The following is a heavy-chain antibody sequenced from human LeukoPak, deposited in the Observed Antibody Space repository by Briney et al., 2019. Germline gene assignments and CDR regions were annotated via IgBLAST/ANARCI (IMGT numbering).Heavy chain of an antibody. CDR2: ISSSSSYI. D-gene: IGHD1-26*01. CDR3: AKDRYSGSSDAFDI. V-gene: IGHV3-21*04. J-gene: IGHJ3*02. Sequence: GGSLRLSCAASGFTFSSYSMNWVRQAPGKGLEWVSSISSSSSYIYYADSVKGRFTISRDNAKNSLYLQMNSLRPEDMALYYCAKDRYSGSSDAFDIWGQGTMVTVSS. CDR1: GFTFSSYS.